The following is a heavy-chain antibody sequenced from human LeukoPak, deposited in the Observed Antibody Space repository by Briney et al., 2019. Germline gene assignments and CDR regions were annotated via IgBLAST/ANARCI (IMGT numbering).Heavy chain of an antibody. CDR2: IGSSESIV. Sequence: GGSLRLSCEACVFDVYYDYMSWVRQAPGKGLEWVSDIGSSESIVAYGDSVRGRFTISRDLAKNSLSLQLSSLRAEDTAVYFCAREMVAGTLDWWGQGTLVTVSS. D-gene: IGHD6-19*01. V-gene: IGHV3-11*01. CDR1: VFDVYYDY. CDR3: AREMVAGTLDW. J-gene: IGHJ4*02.